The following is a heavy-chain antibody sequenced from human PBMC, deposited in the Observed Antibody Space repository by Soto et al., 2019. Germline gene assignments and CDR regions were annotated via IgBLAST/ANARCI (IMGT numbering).Heavy chain of an antibody. J-gene: IGHJ5*02. CDR1: GDSIRSSEYY. Sequence: SETLSLTCSVSGDSIRSSEYYWGWIRQPPGKGLEWIGSVSYGGSTYYNPSLKSRVTISVATSKNQFSLRLTSVTAADTAVYYCARTDIGDWFDPWGQGTLVTVSS. D-gene: IGHD2-15*01. V-gene: IGHV4-39*01. CDR2: VSYGGST. CDR3: ARTDIGDWFDP.